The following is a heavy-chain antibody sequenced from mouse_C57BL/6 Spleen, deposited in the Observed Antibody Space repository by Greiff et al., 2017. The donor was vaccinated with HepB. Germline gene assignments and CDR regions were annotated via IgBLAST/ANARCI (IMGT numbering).Heavy chain of an antibody. CDR1: GFNIKDYY. J-gene: IGHJ3*01. CDR2: IDPEDGDT. V-gene: IGHV14-1*01. CDR3: TTGDYGVLFAY. Sequence: VHVKQSGAELVRPGASVKLSCTASGFNIKDYYMHWVKQRPEQGLEWIGRIDPEDGDTEYAPKFQGKATMTADTSSNTAYLQLSSLTSEDTAVYYCTTGDYGVLFAYWGQGTLVTVSA. D-gene: IGHD2-4*01.